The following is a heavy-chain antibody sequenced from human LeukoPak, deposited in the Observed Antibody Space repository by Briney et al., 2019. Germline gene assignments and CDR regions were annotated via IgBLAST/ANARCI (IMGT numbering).Heavy chain of an antibody. D-gene: IGHD5-12*01. CDR1: GFTFSSYA. CDR2: ISGSGVST. CDR3: AKGTYSGYDVDY. V-gene: IGHV3-23*01. Sequence: GGSLRLSFAASGFTFSSYAMSWVRQAPGKGLEWVSAISGSGVSTYYADSVKGRFTISRDNSKNTLYLQMNSLRAEDTAVYYCAKGTYSGYDVDYWGQGTLVTVSS. J-gene: IGHJ4*02.